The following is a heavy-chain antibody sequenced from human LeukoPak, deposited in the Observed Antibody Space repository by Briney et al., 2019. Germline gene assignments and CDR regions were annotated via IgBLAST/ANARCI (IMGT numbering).Heavy chain of an antibody. CDR3: AREANYYDSSGYYYVPNWFDP. J-gene: IGHJ5*02. Sequence: ASVTVSFKASGYTFTGYYMHWVRQAPGQGLEWMGWINPNSGGTNCAQKFQGRVTMTRDTSISTAYMELSRLRSDDTAVYYCAREANYYDSSGYYYVPNWFDPWGQGTLVTVSS. D-gene: IGHD3-22*01. CDR1: GYTFTGYY. CDR2: INPNSGGT. V-gene: IGHV1-2*02.